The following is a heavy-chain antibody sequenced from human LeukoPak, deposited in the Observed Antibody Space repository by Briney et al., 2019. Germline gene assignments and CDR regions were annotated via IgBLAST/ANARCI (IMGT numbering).Heavy chain of an antibody. V-gene: IGHV1-2*02. CDR2: INPNSGGT. J-gene: IGHJ4*02. D-gene: IGHD4-17*01. CDR1: GYTFTGYY. Sequence: APVKVSCKASGYTFTGYYMHWVRQAPGQGLEWMGWINPNSGGTNYAQKFQGRVTMTRDTSISTAYMELSRLRSDDTAVYYCARVVPMTTVTTGRWGFDYWGQGTLVTVSS. CDR3: ARVVPMTTVTTGRWGFDY.